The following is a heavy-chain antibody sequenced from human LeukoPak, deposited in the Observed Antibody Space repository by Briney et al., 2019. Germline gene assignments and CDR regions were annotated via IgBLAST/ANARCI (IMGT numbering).Heavy chain of an antibody. V-gene: IGHV3-21*01. CDR1: GFIFSSYS. CDR3: ARARYSSSPFDP. Sequence: PGGSPRLSCAASGFIFSSYSMNWVRQAPGKGLEWVSFISSSSYIYYADSVKGRFTISRDNAKSSLYLQMNSLRAEDTAVYYCARARYSSSPFDPWGQGTLVTVSS. D-gene: IGHD6-13*01. CDR2: ISSSSYI. J-gene: IGHJ5*02.